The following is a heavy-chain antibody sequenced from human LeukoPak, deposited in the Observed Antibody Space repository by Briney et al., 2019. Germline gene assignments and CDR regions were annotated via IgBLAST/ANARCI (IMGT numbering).Heavy chain of an antibody. CDR1: GFTFSNAW. D-gene: IGHD3-22*01. CDR2: IKSKTDGGTT. J-gene: IGHJ4*02. CDR3: TTLSIVVVINNFDY. Sequence: GGSLRLSRAASGFTFSNAWMSWVRQAPGKGLEWVGRIKSKTDGGTTDYAAPVKGRFTISRDDSKNTLYLQMNSLKTEDTAVYYCTTLSIVVVINNFDYWGQGTLVTVSS. V-gene: IGHV3-15*01.